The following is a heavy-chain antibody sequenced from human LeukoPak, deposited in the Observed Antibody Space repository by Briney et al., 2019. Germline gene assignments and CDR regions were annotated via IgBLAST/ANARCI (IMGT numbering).Heavy chain of an antibody. CDR3: ARLETYDILTGYLPYYYYYYMDV. CDR1: GSIFTSYW. D-gene: IGHD3-9*01. J-gene: IGHJ6*03. CDR2: IYPGGSNT. V-gene: IGHV5-51*01. Sequence: GESSKISGECSGSIFTSYWIGCVRQMPGKGLGWMGIIYPGGSNTRYSPSFQGQVTISAHKSISTSYLPWSSLKASHTAMYYGARLETYDILTGYLPYYYYYYMDVWGKGTTVTVSS.